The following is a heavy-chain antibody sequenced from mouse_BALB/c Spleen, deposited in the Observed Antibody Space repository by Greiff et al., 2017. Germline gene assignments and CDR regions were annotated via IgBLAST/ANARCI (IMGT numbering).Heavy chain of an antibody. D-gene: IGHD2-4*01. CDR1: GYTFTSYY. CDR3: TRSDYEEDAMDY. V-gene: IGHV1S81*02. J-gene: IGHJ4*01. Sequence: QVQLQQSGAELVKPGASVKLSCKASGYTFTSYYMYWVKQRPGQGLEWIGEINPSNGGTNFNEKFKSKATLTVDKSSSTAYMQLSSLTSEDYAVYYCTRSDYEEDAMDYWGQGTSVTVSS. CDR2: INPSNGGT.